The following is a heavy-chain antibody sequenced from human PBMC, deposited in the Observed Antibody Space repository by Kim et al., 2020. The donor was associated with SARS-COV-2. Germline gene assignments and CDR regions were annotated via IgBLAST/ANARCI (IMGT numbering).Heavy chain of an antibody. D-gene: IGHD3-22*01. Sequence: GGSLRLSCAASGFTFSSYAMSWVRQAPGKGLEWVSAISGSGGSTYYADSVKGRFTISRDNSKNTLYLQMNSLRAEDTAVYYCANRDYDSSGYYQVGAFDIWGQGTMVTVSS. CDR2: ISGSGGST. J-gene: IGHJ3*02. CDR3: ANRDYDSSGYYQVGAFDI. CDR1: GFTFSSYA. V-gene: IGHV3-23*01.